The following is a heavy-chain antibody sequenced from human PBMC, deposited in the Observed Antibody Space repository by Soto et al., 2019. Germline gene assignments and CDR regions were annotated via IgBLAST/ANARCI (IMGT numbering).Heavy chain of an antibody. Sequence: GGSLRLSCAASGFTFSSYALHWVRQAPGKGLEWVAVISYDGSNKYYADSVKGRFTISRDNSKNTLYLQMSSLRAEDTAVYYCARDWVYGSYWGQGTLVTVSS. CDR2: ISYDGSNK. CDR3: ARDWVYGSY. J-gene: IGHJ4*02. D-gene: IGHD3-10*01. CDR1: GFTFSSYA. V-gene: IGHV3-30-3*01.